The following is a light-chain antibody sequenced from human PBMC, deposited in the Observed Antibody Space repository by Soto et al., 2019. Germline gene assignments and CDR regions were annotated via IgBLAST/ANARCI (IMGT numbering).Light chain of an antibody. CDR1: SSDVGNFNL. Sequence: QSALTQPASVSGSPGQSITISCTGNSSDVGNFNLASWYQQYPGKVPKLMIYEGNKRPSGVSDRFSGSKSGNTASLTISGLQAEDEADYYCCSYGGASSSVVFGGGTKSPS. V-gene: IGLV2-23*01. CDR2: EGN. J-gene: IGLJ2*01. CDR3: CSYGGASSSVV.